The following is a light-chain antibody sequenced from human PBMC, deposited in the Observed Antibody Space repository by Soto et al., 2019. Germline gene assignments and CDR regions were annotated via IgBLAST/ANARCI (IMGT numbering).Light chain of an antibody. Sequence: DIQLTQSTSSLSASVGDRVTLTCRASHSISSLLNWYQQKPGKAPKVLIYAASKLETGVSSRFSHSGSGTDFTLTISGLQPEHSATYYCQQSFSSPFTFGPGSKVDIK. J-gene: IGKJ3*01. CDR2: AAS. V-gene: IGKV1-39*01. CDR3: QQSFSSPFT. CDR1: HSISSL.